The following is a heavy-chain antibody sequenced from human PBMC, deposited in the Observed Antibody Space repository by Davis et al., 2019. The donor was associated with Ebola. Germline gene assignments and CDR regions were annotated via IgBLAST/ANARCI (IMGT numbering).Heavy chain of an antibody. CDR1: GFTLSDYY. J-gene: IGHJ4*02. Sequence: GESLKISCAASGFTLSDYYMSWIRQAPGKGLEWVSSIRSSDTTIYYSDPVKGRFTVSRDNAKNSLYLQMNSLRAEDTAVYYCARNPTIPTGQWLVVGWGQGTLVTVSS. V-gene: IGHV3-11*04. CDR2: IRSSDTTI. D-gene: IGHD6-19*01. CDR3: ARNPTIPTGQWLVVG.